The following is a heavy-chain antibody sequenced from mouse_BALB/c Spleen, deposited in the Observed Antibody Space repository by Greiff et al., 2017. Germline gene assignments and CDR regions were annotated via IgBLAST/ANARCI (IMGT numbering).Heavy chain of an antibody. Sequence: EVQVVESGGGLVQPGGSLKLSCAASGFTFSSYTMSWVRQTPEKRLEWVAYISNGGGSTYYPDTVKGRFTISRDNAKNTLYLQMSSLKSEDTAMYYCARLSITPYWYFDVWGAGTTVTVSS. V-gene: IGHV5-12-2*01. D-gene: IGHD1-1*01. J-gene: IGHJ1*01. CDR2: ISNGGGST. CDR1: GFTFSSYT. CDR3: ARLSITPYWYFDV.